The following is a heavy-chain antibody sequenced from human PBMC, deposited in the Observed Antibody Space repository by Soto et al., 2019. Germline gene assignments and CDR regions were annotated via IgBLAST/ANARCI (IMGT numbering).Heavy chain of an antibody. D-gene: IGHD3-22*01. CDR1: GGSISSSSYY. Sequence: QLQLQESGPGLVKPSETLSLTCTVSGGSISSSSYYWGWIRQPPGKGLEWIGSIYYSGSTYYNPSLKSRVTISVDTSKNQCSLKLSSVTAADTAVYYCARTQDYDSSNDAFDIWGQGTMVTVSS. CDR3: ARTQDYDSSNDAFDI. J-gene: IGHJ3*02. CDR2: IYYSGST. V-gene: IGHV4-39*01.